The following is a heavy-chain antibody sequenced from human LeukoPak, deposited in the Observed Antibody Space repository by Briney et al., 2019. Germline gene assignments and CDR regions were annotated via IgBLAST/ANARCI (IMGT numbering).Heavy chain of an antibody. D-gene: IGHD4-11*01. CDR3: AREDHSKYEY. Sequence: GGSLRLSCVASGFSLSSYWMSWVRQAPGKGPEWVASIKQDGSEKFYVDSVKGRFTISKDNAKNSLYLQMNSLRAEDTAVYYCAREDHSKYEYWGQGTLVTVSS. V-gene: IGHV3-7*01. CDR1: GFSLSSYW. J-gene: IGHJ4*02. CDR2: IKQDGSEK.